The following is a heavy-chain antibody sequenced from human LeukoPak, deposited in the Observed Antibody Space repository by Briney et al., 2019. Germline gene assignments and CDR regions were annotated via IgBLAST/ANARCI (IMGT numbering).Heavy chain of an antibody. CDR2: IYTSGST. J-gene: IGHJ6*03. CDR3: ARGYYDFWSGYFHPYYYMDV. D-gene: IGHD3-3*01. V-gene: IGHV4-4*07. CDR1: NGSLSDYY. Sequence: SETLSLTCSVSNGSLSDYYWSWIRQPAGKGLEWIGRIYTSGSTNYNPSLKSRITISVDTSKNQFSLKLSSVTAADTAAYYCARGYYDFWSGYFHPYYYMDVWGKGTTVTVSS.